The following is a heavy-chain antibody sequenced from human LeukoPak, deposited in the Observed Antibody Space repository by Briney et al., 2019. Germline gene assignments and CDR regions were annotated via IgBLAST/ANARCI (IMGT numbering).Heavy chain of an antibody. Sequence: GGSPRLSCAASGFTFDDYGMSWVRQAPGKGLEWVSGINWNGGSTGYADSVKGRFTISRDNAKNSLYLQMNNLRAEDTALYYCARVNSDYYDSSGYYYWGQGTLVTVSS. CDR3: ARVNSDYYDSSGYYY. V-gene: IGHV3-20*04. D-gene: IGHD3-22*01. J-gene: IGHJ4*02. CDR2: INWNGGST. CDR1: GFTFDDYG.